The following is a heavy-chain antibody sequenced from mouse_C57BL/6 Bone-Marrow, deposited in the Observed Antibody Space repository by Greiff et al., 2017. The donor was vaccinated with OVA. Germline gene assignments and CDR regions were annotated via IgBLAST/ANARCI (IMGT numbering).Heavy chain of an antibody. CDR1: GYSFTDYN. D-gene: IGHD2-12*01. J-gene: IGHJ4*01. CDR3: ARYEGNYYTNYYAMDY. CDR2: INPNYGTT. Sequence: VHVKQSGPELVKPGASVKISCKASGYSFTDYNMNWVKQSNGKSLEWIGVINPNYGTTSYNQKFKGKATLTVDQSSSTAYMQLNSLTSEDSAVYYCARYEGNYYTNYYAMDYWGQGTSVTVSA. V-gene: IGHV1-39*01.